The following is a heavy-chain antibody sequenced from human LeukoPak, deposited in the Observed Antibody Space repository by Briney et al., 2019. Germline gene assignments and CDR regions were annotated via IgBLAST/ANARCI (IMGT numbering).Heavy chain of an antibody. V-gene: IGHV3-23*01. CDR1: GFTFSSYA. J-gene: IGHJ1*01. Sequence: GGSLRLSCAASGFTFSSYAMSWVRQAPGKGLEWVSAISGSGGSTYYADSVKGRFTISRDNSKNTLYLQMNSLRAEDTAVYYCARGPRLRYFDWLPDSGPPGGEYFQHWGQGTLVTVSS. D-gene: IGHD3-9*01. CDR2: ISGSGGST. CDR3: ARGPRLRYFDWLPDSGPPGGEYFQH.